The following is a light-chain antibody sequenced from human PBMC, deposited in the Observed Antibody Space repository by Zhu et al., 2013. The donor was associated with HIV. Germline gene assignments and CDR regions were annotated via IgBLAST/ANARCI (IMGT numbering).Light chain of an antibody. CDR2: GAS. V-gene: IGKV3-20*01. CDR1: QSITSSTY. CDR3: QQYGNSPRT. Sequence: EIVLTQSPGTLSLSPGGRATLSCRASQSITSSTYLAWYQQKPGQAPRLLVYGASTRATGIPDRFSGSGSGTDFTLTISRLEPEDFAVYYCQQYGNSPRTFGQGTKVEIK. J-gene: IGKJ1*01.